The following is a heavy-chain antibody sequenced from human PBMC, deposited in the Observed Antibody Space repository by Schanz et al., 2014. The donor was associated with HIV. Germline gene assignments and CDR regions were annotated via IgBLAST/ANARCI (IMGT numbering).Heavy chain of an antibody. J-gene: IGHJ6*02. V-gene: IGHV3-33*01. Sequence: VQLVESGGGVVQPGRSLRLSCTASGFTFSSSGMHWVRQAPGKGLEWGAAMWYDESHKGYADSVKGRFTISRDNSKNTLYLEMNSLRPEDTAVYYCARETSGFSTSWPPRYHYYGMDVWGQGTTVTVSS. CDR2: MWYDESHK. D-gene: IGHD6-13*01. CDR3: ARETSGFSTSWPPRYHYYGMDV. CDR1: GFTFSSSG.